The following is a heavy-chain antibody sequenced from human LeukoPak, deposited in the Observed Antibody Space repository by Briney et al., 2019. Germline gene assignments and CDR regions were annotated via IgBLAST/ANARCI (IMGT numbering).Heavy chain of an antibody. J-gene: IGHJ4*02. V-gene: IGHV3-49*03. D-gene: IGHD5-18*01. CDR1: GFTFGDYA. CDR2: IRSKAYGGTT. CDR3: TRDRWVDGYSYGHFDY. Sequence: PGGSLRLSCTASGFTFGDYAMSWFRQAPGKGLEWVGFIRSKAYGGTTEYAASVKGRFTISRDDSKSIAYLQMNSLKTEDTAVYYCTRDRWVDGYSYGHFDYWGQGTLVTVSS.